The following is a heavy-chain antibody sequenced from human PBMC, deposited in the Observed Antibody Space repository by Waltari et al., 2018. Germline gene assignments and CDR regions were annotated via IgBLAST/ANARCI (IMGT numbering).Heavy chain of an antibody. J-gene: IGHJ4*02. CDR3: TRDRWYSSTWYFDY. CDR1: GFTFGHYA. Sequence: EVQLVESGGDLVQPGRSRRLYCTANGFTFGHYALRWFRQAPGKGLDWVGFIRSKTYGGTAQYAASVKGRFTISRDDSKSIAYLQMNSLKTEDTAVYYCTRDRWYSSTWYFDYWGQGTLVTVSS. V-gene: IGHV3-49*03. D-gene: IGHD2-2*01. CDR2: IRSKTYGGTA.